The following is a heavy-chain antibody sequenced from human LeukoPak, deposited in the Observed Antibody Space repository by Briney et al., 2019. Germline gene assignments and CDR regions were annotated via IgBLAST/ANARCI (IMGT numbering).Heavy chain of an antibody. V-gene: IGHV4-59*01. Sequence: PSETLSLXCTVSGGSTSSYYWSWIRQPPGKGLEWIGYIYYSGSTNYNPSLKSRVTISVDTSKNQFSLKLSSVTAADTAVYYCARRQSFTIFGVVFNWFDPWGQGTLVTVSS. J-gene: IGHJ5*02. CDR1: GGSTSSYY. D-gene: IGHD3-3*01. CDR2: IYYSGST. CDR3: ARRQSFTIFGVVFNWFDP.